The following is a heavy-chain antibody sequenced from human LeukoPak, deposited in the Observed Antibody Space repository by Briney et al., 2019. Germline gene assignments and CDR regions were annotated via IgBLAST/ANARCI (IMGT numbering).Heavy chain of an antibody. CDR1: GGTFSSYA. Sequence: SVKVSCKASGGTFSSYAISWVRQAPGQGLEWMGGIIPIFGTANYAQKFQGRVTITADESTSTAYMELRSLRSDDTAVYYCARDYYDSSGYNDYWGQGTLVTASS. J-gene: IGHJ4*02. V-gene: IGHV1-69*13. CDR2: IIPIFGTA. CDR3: ARDYYDSSGYNDY. D-gene: IGHD3-22*01.